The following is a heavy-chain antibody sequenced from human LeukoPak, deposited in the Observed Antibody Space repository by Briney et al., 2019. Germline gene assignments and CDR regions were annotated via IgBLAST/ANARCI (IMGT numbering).Heavy chain of an antibody. Sequence: ASVKVSCKASGYTFTSYAMHWVRQAPGQRLEWMGWINAGNGNTKYSQKFQGRVTITRDTSASTAYMELSSLRSDDTAVYFCARDKAPDYGDYDAPFDYWGQGTLVTVSS. V-gene: IGHV1-3*01. CDR1: GYTFTSYA. D-gene: IGHD4-17*01. J-gene: IGHJ4*02. CDR2: INAGNGNT. CDR3: ARDKAPDYGDYDAPFDY.